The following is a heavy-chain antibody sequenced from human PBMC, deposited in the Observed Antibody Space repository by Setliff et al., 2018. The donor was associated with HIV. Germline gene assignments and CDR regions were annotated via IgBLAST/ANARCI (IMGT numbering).Heavy chain of an antibody. V-gene: IGHV4-38-2*01. CDR3: VTGYNSVWYSVF. CDR1: GHSISSGYF. D-gene: IGHD6-13*01. Sequence: LSETLSLTCAVSGHSISSGYFCGWIRQTPGKGLEWIGNIYQSGNAYYNPSLKSRVTISVDTSRNRFSLKLSSVTAADTAVYYCVTGYNSVWYSVFWGQGILVTVSS. J-gene: IGHJ4*02. CDR2: IYQSGNA.